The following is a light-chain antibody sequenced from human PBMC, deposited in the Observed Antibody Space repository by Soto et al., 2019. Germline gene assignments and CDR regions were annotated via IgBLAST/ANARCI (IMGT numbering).Light chain of an antibody. J-gene: IGKJ1*01. CDR3: QQSYSSPRT. CDR1: QSISTF. V-gene: IGKV1-39*01. CDR2: TAS. Sequence: EIQMPQSPSSLSTSVGDRVTITCRASQSISTFLNWYQQKPGKAPKLLISTASSLQSGVPSTFSGSGSGTDFTLTITSLQPEDSATYYCQQSYSSPRTFGHGTRVEVK.